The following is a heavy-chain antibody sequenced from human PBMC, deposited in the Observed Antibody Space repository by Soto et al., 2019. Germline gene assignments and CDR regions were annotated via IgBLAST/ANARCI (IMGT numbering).Heavy chain of an antibody. V-gene: IGHV4-59*01. CDR1: GGSISSYY. CDR3: ARGDPLLWFGEKVYYGMDV. D-gene: IGHD3-10*01. Sequence: SETLSLTCTVSGGSISSYYWSWIRQPPGKGLGWIGYIYYSGSTNYNPSLKSRVTISVDTSKNQFSLKLSSVTAADTAVYYCARGDPLLWFGEKVYYGMDVWGQGTTVTVSS. CDR2: IYYSGST. J-gene: IGHJ6*02.